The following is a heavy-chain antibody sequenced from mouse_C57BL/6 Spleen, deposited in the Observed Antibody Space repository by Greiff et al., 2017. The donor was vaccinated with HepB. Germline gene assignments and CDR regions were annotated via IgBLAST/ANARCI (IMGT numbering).Heavy chain of an antibody. Sequence: EVKLVESEGGLVQPGRSMKLSCTASGFTFSDYYMAWVRQVPEKGLEWVANINYDGSSTYYLDSLKSRFIISRDNAKNILYLQMSSLKSEDTATYYCARDHYAMDYWGQGTSVTVSS. CDR1: GFTFSDYY. J-gene: IGHJ4*01. CDR3: ARDHYAMDY. V-gene: IGHV5-16*01. CDR2: INYDGSST.